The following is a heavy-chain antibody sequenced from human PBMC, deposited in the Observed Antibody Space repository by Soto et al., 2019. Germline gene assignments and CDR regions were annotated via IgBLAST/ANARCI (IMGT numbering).Heavy chain of an antibody. D-gene: IGHD3-22*01. CDR3: ARATYDSSTYYLDY. Sequence: QVQLQESGPGLVKLSQTLSLTCTVSGASISGGDYYWTWIRQPPGKGLEWIGSIYYTGNTYSNPSLESRLSISVDPSNNQFALRLTAVSAADTAIYYCARATYDSSTYYLDYWGQGTLVTVSS. J-gene: IGHJ4*02. V-gene: IGHV4-30-4*01. CDR2: IYYTGNT. CDR1: GASISGGDYY.